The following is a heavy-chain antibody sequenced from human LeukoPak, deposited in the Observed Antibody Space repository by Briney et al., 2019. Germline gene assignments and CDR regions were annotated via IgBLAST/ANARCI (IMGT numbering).Heavy chain of an antibody. Sequence: SETLSLTCTVSGGSVTSGGYYWSWIRQHPGKGLEWIGYAYYTGSTYYNPSLKSRVTISPDTSKNQFSLKVSSVTAADTAVYYCARISAGRYGMDVWGQGTTVTVSS. CDR3: ARISAGRYGMDV. J-gene: IGHJ6*02. V-gene: IGHV4-31*03. CDR2: AYYTGST. D-gene: IGHD6-6*01. CDR1: GGSVTSGGYY.